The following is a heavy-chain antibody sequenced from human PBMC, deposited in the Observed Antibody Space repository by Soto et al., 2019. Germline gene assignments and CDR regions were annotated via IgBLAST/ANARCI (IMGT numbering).Heavy chain of an antibody. CDR1: GGSISGYY. V-gene: IGHV4-34*01. Sequence: PSETLSLTCTVSGGSISGYYWSWIRQPPGRGLEWIGEINHSGSTNYNPSLKSRVTISVDTSKNQFSLKLSSVTAADTAVYYCARGIYCSGGSCYSNFDYWGQGTLVTVSS. J-gene: IGHJ4*02. D-gene: IGHD2-15*01. CDR2: INHSGST. CDR3: ARGIYCSGGSCYSNFDY.